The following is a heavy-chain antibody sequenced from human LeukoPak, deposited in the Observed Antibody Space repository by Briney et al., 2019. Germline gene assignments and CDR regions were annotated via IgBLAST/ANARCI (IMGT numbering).Heavy chain of an antibody. V-gene: IGHV4-31*03. J-gene: IGHJ3*02. CDR2: IYYSGST. CDR1: GGSISSGGYY. Sequence: SETLSLTCTVSGGSISSGGYYWSWIRQHPGKGLEWIGYIYYSGSTYYNPSLKSRVTISVDTSKNQFSLKLSSVTAADTAVYYCARVGGYSSSDAFDIWGQGTMVTVSS. CDR3: ARVGGYSSSDAFDI. D-gene: IGHD6-6*01.